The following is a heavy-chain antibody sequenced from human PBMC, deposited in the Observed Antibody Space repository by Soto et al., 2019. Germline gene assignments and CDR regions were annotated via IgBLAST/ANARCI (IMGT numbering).Heavy chain of an antibody. J-gene: IGHJ4*02. CDR2: IYYSGST. Sequence: LSLTCTVSGGSISSGGYYWSWIRQHPGKGLEWIGYIYYSGSTYYTPSLKSRVTISVDTSKNQFSLKLSSVTAADTAVYYCARDSRDGYIDYWGQGTLVTVSS. V-gene: IGHV4-31*03. CDR3: ARDSRDGYIDY. CDR1: GGSISSGGYY.